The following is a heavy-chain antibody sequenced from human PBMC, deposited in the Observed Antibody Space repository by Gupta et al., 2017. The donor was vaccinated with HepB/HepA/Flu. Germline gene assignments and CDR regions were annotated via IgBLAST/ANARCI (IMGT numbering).Heavy chain of an antibody. CDR3: ARQGRGCSSKSCLHYYMDV. CDR2: IYYSGTP. Sequence: QLQLQESGPGLVKPSETLSLTCTVSGGSISSGYYYWGWIRQPPGKGLEWIGSIYYSGTPYYKPSLQSRVTISVETSKNQLSLNLSSVTAADTAVYYCARQGRGCSSKSCLHYYMDVWGRGTTVTVSS. CDR1: GGSISSGYYY. J-gene: IGHJ6*03. V-gene: IGHV4-39*01. D-gene: IGHD2-2*01.